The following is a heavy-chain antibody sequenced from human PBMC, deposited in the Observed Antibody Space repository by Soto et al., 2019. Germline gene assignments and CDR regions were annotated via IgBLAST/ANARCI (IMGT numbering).Heavy chain of an antibody. CDR3: ARALTYYYDSSGEPQEELPADY. J-gene: IGHJ4*02. Sequence: GGSLRLSCAASGFTFSSYGMHWVRQAPGKGLEWVAVIWYDGSNKYYADSVKGRFTISRDNSKNTLYLQMNSLRAEDTAVYYCARALTYYYDSSGEPQEELPADYWGQGTLVTVSS. V-gene: IGHV3-33*01. CDR2: IWYDGSNK. CDR1: GFTFSSYG. D-gene: IGHD3-22*01.